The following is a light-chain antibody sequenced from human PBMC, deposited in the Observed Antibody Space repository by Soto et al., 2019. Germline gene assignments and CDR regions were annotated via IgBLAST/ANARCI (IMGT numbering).Light chain of an antibody. V-gene: IGKV1-5*03. Sequence: DIQMTQSPSTLSGSVGDRVTITCRASQTISSWLAWYQQKPGKAPKVLIYKAYTLKSGVPSRFSGSGSGTEFTLTISSLQPDDFATYYCQHYNSYGTFGQGTKVDIK. J-gene: IGKJ1*01. CDR2: KAY. CDR1: QTISSW. CDR3: QHYNSYGT.